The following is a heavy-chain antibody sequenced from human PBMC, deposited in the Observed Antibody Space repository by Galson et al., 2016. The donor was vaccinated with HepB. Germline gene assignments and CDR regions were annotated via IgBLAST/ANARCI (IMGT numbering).Heavy chain of an antibody. CDR3: ARFFGVSSSSRGYYYYYAMDV. V-gene: IGHV4-31*11. CDR1: GGSISSDGYY. D-gene: IGHD3-3*01. J-gene: IGHJ6*02. Sequence: TLSLTCAVSGGSISSDGYYWSWIRQHPGKGLEWIGYIYYSGSTYYNPSLKSRLNISVDTSKNQFSLNLSSVTAADTAVYYCARFFGVSSSSRGYYYYYAMDVWGQGTTVTVSS. CDR2: IYYSGST.